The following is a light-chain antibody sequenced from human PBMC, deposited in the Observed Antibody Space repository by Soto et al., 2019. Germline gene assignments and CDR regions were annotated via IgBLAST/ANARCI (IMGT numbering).Light chain of an antibody. Sequence: AIRMTQSPPSFSASTVYRVTITFGASQGISSYLAWYQQKPGKAHKLLIYAAYTLQSGVQSRFRGSGSGTDFTLTIRSLQPEDFATYYCKQLNSYPITFGQGTRLEIK. J-gene: IGKJ5*01. CDR3: KQLNSYPIT. V-gene: IGKV1-8*01. CDR1: QGISSY. CDR2: AAY.